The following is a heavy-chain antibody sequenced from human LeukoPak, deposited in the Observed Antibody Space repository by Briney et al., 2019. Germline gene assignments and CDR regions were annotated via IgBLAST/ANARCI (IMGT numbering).Heavy chain of an antibody. D-gene: IGHD5-24*01. CDR2: IKGGGGDP. Sequence: GGSLRLSCAASGFTFSNYAMGWVRQAPGKGLEWVSSIKGGGGDPFYAESVRGRFTISRDNSKNTLYLQLNSLRAEDTAVYFLAEGGHGFNPFYCRGQGTLVTVSS. V-gene: IGHV3-23*01. CDR1: GFTFSNYA. CDR3: AEGGHGFNPFYC. J-gene: IGHJ4*02.